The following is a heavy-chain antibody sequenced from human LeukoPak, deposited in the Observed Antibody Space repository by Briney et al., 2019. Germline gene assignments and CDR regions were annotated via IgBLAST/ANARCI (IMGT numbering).Heavy chain of an antibody. J-gene: IGHJ5*02. CDR1: GGSISSSSYY. CDR2: IYYSGST. D-gene: IGHD5-12*01. Sequence: PSETLSLTCTVSGGSISSSSYYWGWIRRPPGKGLEWIGSIYYSGSTYYNPTLKSRVTISVDTSKNQFSLKLNSVTAADTAVYYCARRGYYNWFDPLGQGTLVTVSS. CDR3: ARRGYYNWFDP. V-gene: IGHV4-39*01.